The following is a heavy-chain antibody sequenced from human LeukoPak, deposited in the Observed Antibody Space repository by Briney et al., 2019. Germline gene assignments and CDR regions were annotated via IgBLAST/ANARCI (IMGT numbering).Heavy chain of an antibody. Sequence: GESLKISCKCSGYSLTSYWIGWVRQMPGKGLEWMGIIYPGDSDARYSPSFQGQVTISADKSISTAYLQWSSLKASDTAMYYCARSPPGYSSGWYPSFIDCWGQGTLVTVSS. J-gene: IGHJ4*02. CDR1: GYSLTSYW. CDR2: IYPGDSDA. CDR3: ARSPPGYSSGWYPSFIDC. D-gene: IGHD6-19*01. V-gene: IGHV5-51*01.